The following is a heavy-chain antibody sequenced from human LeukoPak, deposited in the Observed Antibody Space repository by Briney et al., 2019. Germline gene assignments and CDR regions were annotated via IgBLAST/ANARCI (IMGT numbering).Heavy chain of an antibody. D-gene: IGHD5-18*01. CDR2: IISKTDGGTT. J-gene: IGHJ4*02. V-gene: IGHV3-15*01. CDR3: TTGTWIQLWLADY. CDR1: GFTFTNVW. Sequence: GGSLRLSCAASGFTFTNVWMSWVRQSPGKGLEWVGRIISKTDGGTTDYAAPVKGRFTISRDDSKNTLYLQMNSLKTEDTALYYCTTGTWIQLWLADYWGQGTLVTVSS.